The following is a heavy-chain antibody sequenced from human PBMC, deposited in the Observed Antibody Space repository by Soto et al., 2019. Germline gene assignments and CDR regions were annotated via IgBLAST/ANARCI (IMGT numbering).Heavy chain of an antibody. D-gene: IGHD3-3*01. J-gene: IGHJ5*02. V-gene: IGHV4-61*08. CDR3: ARGGNYGFWSDNPGGGWFDP. CDR1: GGSISSGGYY. Sequence: SETLSLTCTVSGGSISSGGYYWSWIRQHPGKGLEWIGYIYYSGSTNYNPSLKSRVTISVDTSKDQFSLDLSSVTAADTAVYYCARGGNYGFWSDNPGGGWFDPWGQGTLVTVSS. CDR2: IYYSGST.